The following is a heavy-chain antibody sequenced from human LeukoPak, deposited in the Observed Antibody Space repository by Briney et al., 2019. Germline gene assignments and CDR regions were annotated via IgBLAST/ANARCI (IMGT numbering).Heavy chain of an antibody. V-gene: IGHV1-2*06. Sequence: GASVKVSCKASGYTFTGYFMHWVRQAPGQGLEWMGRINLNSGGTYYAQNFQGRVTMTRDTSISTAYVELSRLTSDDTAMYYCASDLSSTSNWEFDFWGQGTLVTVSS. CDR2: INLNSGGT. D-gene: IGHD1-26*01. CDR3: ASDLSSTSNWEFDF. CDR1: GYTFTGYF. J-gene: IGHJ4*02.